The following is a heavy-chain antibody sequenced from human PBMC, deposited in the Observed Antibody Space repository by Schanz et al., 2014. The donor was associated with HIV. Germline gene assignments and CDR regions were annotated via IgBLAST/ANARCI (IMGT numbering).Heavy chain of an antibody. V-gene: IGHV1-18*01. CDR1: GYTFTTYG. D-gene: IGHD3-10*01. CDR3: ARVGSGSYYVRYFDY. J-gene: IGHJ4*02. CDR2: ISGYKGNT. Sequence: QVPLVQSGAEVKKPGASVKVSCRASGYTFTTYGITWVRQAPGQGLEWMGWISGYKGNTNYAQKLQGRVTMTTDTSTSTAYMELRSLRSDDTAVYYCARVGSGSYYVRYFDYWGQGTLVTVSS.